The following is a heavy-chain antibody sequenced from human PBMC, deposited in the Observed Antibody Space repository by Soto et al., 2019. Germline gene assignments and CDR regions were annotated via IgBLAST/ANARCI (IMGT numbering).Heavy chain of an antibody. CDR2: IFTSGST. CDR3: ARDPECSSTRCSPNYYYYGRDI. V-gene: IGHV4-4*07. Sequence: QVHLQESGPGLVKPSETLSLTCTVSGGSTSSYYWSWIRQPAGKGLEWIGRIFTSGSTNYNPALKRRVTMSVDSSKNRFPLKPSSVTAADTAVYYCARDPECSSTRCSPNYYYYGRDIWGQGTTVTVSS. J-gene: IGHJ6*02. CDR1: GGSTSSYY. D-gene: IGHD2-2*01.